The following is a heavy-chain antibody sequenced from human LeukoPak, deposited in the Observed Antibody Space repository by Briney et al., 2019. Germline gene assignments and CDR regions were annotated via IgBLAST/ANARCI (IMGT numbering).Heavy chain of an antibody. CDR1: GGSISSYY. CDR2: IYYSGST. D-gene: IGHD6-13*01. Sequence: KSSETLSLTCTVSGGSISSYYWSWIRQPPGKGLEWIGYIYYSGSTNYNPSLKSRVTISVDTSKNQFSLKLSSVTAADTAVYYCARDPGSSWSYYFDYWGQGTLVTVSS. J-gene: IGHJ4*02. CDR3: ARDPGSSWSYYFDY. V-gene: IGHV4-59*01.